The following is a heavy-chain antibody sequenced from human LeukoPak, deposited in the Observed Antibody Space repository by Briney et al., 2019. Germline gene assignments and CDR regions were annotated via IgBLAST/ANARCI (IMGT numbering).Heavy chain of an antibody. V-gene: IGHV3-20*04. J-gene: IGHJ4*02. CDR1: GFTFDNYG. CDR2: ITWNGAYR. CDR3: ARRAVTGTIYYFDY. Sequence: GSLRLSCAAAGFTFDNYGMSWVRQAPGKGLEWVSGITWNGAYRCYADSVRGRFTISRDNAKNSLYLEMNSLRVEDTALYYCARRAVTGTIYYFDYWGQGTLVTVSS. D-gene: IGHD6-19*01.